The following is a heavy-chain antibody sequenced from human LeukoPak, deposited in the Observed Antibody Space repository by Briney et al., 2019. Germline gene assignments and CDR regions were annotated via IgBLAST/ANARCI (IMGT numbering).Heavy chain of an antibody. Sequence: ASVTASCKASGYTFTSYDINWVRQAPGQGLEWMGWMNPNSGNTGYAQKFQGRVTMTRNTSISTAYMELSSLRSEDTAVYYCAIPGNSYYDFWSGYYRPTHFDYWGQGTLVTVSS. D-gene: IGHD3-3*01. J-gene: IGHJ4*02. V-gene: IGHV1-8*01. CDR3: AIPGNSYYDFWSGYYRPTHFDY. CDR2: MNPNSGNT. CDR1: GYTFTSYD.